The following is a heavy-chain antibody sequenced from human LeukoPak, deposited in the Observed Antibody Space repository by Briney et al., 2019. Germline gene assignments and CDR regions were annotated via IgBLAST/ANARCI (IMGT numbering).Heavy chain of an antibody. CDR3: ARAKRNGFDI. J-gene: IGHJ3*02. V-gene: IGHV3-48*01. CDR2: ISRSSSII. CDR1: GFTFSNYS. Sequence: GGSLRLSCAASGFTFSNYSMNWVRQAPGKGLEWVSYISRSSSIIYYADSVRGRFTISRDNAKNSLFLQMNSLRAEDTAVYYCARAKRNGFDIWGQGTMVTVSS.